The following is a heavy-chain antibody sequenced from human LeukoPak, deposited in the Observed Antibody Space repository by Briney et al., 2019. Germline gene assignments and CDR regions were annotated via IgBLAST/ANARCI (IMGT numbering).Heavy chain of an antibody. CDR2: ISSTSDYI. CDR3: VSGNDPDSTWENYRLDAFDI. J-gene: IGHJ3*02. Sequence: GGSLRLSCAASGYTFSHYSVNWVRQAPGKGLEWVSSISSTSDYIYYADSAKGRFTISRDNTKSSLYLQMNSLRAEDTAVYYCVSGNDPDSTWENYRLDAFDIWGQGTTVIVSS. D-gene: IGHD3-16*02. CDR1: GYTFSHYS. V-gene: IGHV3-21*01.